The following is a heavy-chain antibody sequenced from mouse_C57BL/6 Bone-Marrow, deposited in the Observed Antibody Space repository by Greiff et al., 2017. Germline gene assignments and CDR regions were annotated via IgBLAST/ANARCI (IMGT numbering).Heavy chain of an antibody. J-gene: IGHJ1*03. CDR1: GFSLSTSGMG. Sequence: QVTLKVSGPGILQSSQTLSLTCSFSGFSLSTSGMGVSWIRQPSGKGLEWLAPIYWDADKRYHPSLKSRLTISKDTSRNQLFLKFTRVDTADTATYNCARNCGWLLRGWDFDVWGTGTTVTVSS. V-gene: IGHV8-12*01. D-gene: IGHD2-3*01. CDR3: ARNCGWLLRGWDFDV. CDR2: IYWDADK.